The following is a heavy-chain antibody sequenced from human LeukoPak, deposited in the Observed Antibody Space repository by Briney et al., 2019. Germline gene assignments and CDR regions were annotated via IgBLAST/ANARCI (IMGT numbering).Heavy chain of an antibody. CDR1: GDSTSSYY. Sequence: SETLSLTCTVTGDSTSSYYWSWIRQSPGKGLEWIGFIYYSGSTIHNPSLKSRVTISLDTSKNQFSLKLTSVTAADTAVYYCARVSPGDRYCSGGSCYSSWFDPWGQGTLVTVSS. J-gene: IGHJ5*02. CDR3: ARVSPGDRYCSGGSCYSSWFDP. V-gene: IGHV4-59*12. CDR2: IYYSGST. D-gene: IGHD2-15*01.